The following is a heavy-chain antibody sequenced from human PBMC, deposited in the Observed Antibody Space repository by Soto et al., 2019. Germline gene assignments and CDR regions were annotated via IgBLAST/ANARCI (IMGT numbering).Heavy chain of an antibody. D-gene: IGHD2-2*01. Sequence: QVQLVQSGAEVRKPGSSVTVSCETSGDTFNNYVINWVRQAPGQGPEWMGRIIPIVGKTIYAQRFQGRVTITASKATSTVYMGLSSLSIDDTAVYFYARDVTSTSTGMYYWGQGSLVTVSS. J-gene: IGHJ4*02. V-gene: IGHV1-69*04. CDR2: IIPIVGKT. CDR1: GDTFNNYV. CDR3: ARDVTSTSTGMYY.